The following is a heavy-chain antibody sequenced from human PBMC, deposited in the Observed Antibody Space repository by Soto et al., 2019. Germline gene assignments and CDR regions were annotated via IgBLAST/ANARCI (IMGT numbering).Heavy chain of an antibody. J-gene: IGHJ4*02. CDR3: ARDDDYPDNGFDY. D-gene: IGHD4-17*01. V-gene: IGHV3-33*01. Sequence: QVQLVESGGGVVQPGTSLRLSCAASGFTFSRHGMHWVRQTPGKGLEWLAVILNDASGHWYADSVKGRFTISRDNFENTLYLQMNGVRLEYTAMYYCARDDDYPDNGFDYWGQGTLATVSS. CDR1: GFTFSRHG. CDR2: ILNDASGH.